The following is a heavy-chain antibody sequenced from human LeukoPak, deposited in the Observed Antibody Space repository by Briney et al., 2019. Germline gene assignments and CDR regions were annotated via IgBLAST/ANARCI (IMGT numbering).Heavy chain of an antibody. CDR1: GLTFSSYG. V-gene: IGHV3-30*02. J-gene: IGHJ6*03. Sequence: GGSLRLSCAASGLTFSSYGMHWARQAPGKGLECVAFIRYDGSNKFYADSVKGRFTTSRDNSKNTLYLQMNSLRAEDTAVYYCAKGSPCSSTSCYYYMDVWGKGTTVTVSS. CDR2: IRYDGSNK. CDR3: AKGSPCSSTSCYYYMDV. D-gene: IGHD2-2*01.